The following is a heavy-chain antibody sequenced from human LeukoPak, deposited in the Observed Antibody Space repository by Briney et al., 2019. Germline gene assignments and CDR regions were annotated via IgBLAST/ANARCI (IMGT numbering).Heavy chain of an antibody. CDR2: ISYDGNSK. CDR3: ARALIQLEDY. Sequence: GGSLRLSCAASGFTFSTYPMHWVRQAPGKGLEWVGLISYDGNSKYYADSLKGRFTISRDTSKNTLYLQMNSLRGEDTAVYYCARALIQLEDYWGQGTLVTVSS. D-gene: IGHD1-1*01. J-gene: IGHJ4*02. CDR1: GFTFSTYP. V-gene: IGHV3-30-3*01.